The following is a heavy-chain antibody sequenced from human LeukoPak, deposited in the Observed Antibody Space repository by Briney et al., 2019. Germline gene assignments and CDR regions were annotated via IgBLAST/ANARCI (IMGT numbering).Heavy chain of an antibody. D-gene: IGHD6-25*01. Sequence: GGSLRLSCAASGFTFSSYAMSWVRQAPGKGLEWVSSIGSTNNYIYYSDSVKGRFTISRDNANNSLFLQMNSLRVEDTALYYCVRDAASPDYWGQGTLVTVSS. CDR2: IGSTNNYI. J-gene: IGHJ4*02. V-gene: IGHV3-21*01. CDR3: VRDAASPDY. CDR1: GFTFSSYA.